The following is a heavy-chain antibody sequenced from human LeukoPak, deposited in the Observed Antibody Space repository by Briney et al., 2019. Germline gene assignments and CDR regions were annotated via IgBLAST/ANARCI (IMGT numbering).Heavy chain of an antibody. Sequence: PGGSLRLSCAASGFTFRDFSMHWVRQAPGKGLEWVSLVSGDGGVTHYADSVKGRFTISRDNSKNSLYLQMSSLRAEDTAFYYCAKGNNSLSFNFDYWGQGTTVTVSS. CDR1: GFTFRDFS. D-gene: IGHD2/OR15-2a*01. V-gene: IGHV3-43*02. CDR2: VSGDGGVT. CDR3: AKGNNSLSFNFDY. J-gene: IGHJ4*03.